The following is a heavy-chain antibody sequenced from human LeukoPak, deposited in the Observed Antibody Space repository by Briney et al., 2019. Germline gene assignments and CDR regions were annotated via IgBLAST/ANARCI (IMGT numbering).Heavy chain of an antibody. CDR1: DGSFTSGNYY. V-gene: IGHV4-39*07. Sequence: SETLSLTCTVSDGSFTSGNYYWGWIRQPPGKGLEWIATIYYSGSTIYTPSLKSRVTISVDTSKNQFSLKLSSVTAADTAVYYCAASIVVVPAAIGHENKIMYYFDYWGQGTLVTVSS. D-gene: IGHD2-2*01. CDR2: IYYSGST. CDR3: AASIVVVPAAIGHENKIMYYFDY. J-gene: IGHJ4*02.